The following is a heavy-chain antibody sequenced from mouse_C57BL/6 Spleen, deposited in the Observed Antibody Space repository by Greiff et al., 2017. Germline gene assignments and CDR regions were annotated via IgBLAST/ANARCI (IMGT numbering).Heavy chain of an antibody. CDR2: IDPSDSYT. CDR3: ARRPLGYYAMDY. CDR1: GYTFTSYW. J-gene: IGHJ4*01. V-gene: IGHV1-69*01. Sequence: QVQLKQPGAELVMPGASVKLSCKASGYTFTSYWMHWVKQRPGQGLEWIGEIDPSDSYTNYNQKFKGKSTLTVDKSSSTAYMQLSSLTSEDSAVXYCARRPLGYYAMDYWGQGTSVTVSS.